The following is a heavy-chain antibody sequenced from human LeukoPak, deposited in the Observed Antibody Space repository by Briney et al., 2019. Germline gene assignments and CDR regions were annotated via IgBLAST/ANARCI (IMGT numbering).Heavy chain of an antibody. J-gene: IGHJ4*02. CDR1: GFTFSSYA. Sequence: GGSLRLSCAASGFTFSSYAMSWVRQAPGKGLEWVSAISGSGGSTYYADSVKGRFTISRDNSKNTLYLQMNSLRAEDTAVYYXXXXXXXXTALGEFDYWGQGTLVTVSS. CDR3: XXXXXXXTALGEFDY. V-gene: IGHV3-23*01. D-gene: IGHD3-10*01. CDR2: ISGSGGST.